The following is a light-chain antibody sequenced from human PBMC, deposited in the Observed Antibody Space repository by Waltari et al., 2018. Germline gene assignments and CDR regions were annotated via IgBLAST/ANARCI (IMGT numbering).Light chain of an antibody. CDR2: YDS. Sequence: SYVLTQPPSVSVAPGKTARITCGGNDIGRKTVPWYPQRPGRAPLLVIYYDSDRPSGIPERLSGSKSGNTATLTISRVEVGDEADYYCQVWDRGAHWVFGGGTKLTVL. V-gene: IGLV3-21*04. CDR3: QVWDRGAHWV. CDR1: DIGRKT. J-gene: IGLJ3*02.